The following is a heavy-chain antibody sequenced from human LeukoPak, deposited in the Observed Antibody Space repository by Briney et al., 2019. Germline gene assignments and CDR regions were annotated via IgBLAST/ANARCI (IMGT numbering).Heavy chain of an antibody. V-gene: IGHV3-64*02. CDR1: GFTFSNYA. CDR2: IGGNGDTS. Sequence: GGSLRLSCAASGFTFSNYAMHWVRQAPGKGLEYVSAIGGNGDTSYYADSVKGRFTTSRDNSKNTVYLQMGSLRTEDMAVYYCATRHEYSYPYWGQGTLVTVSS. CDR3: ATRHEYSYPY. D-gene: IGHD5-18*01. J-gene: IGHJ4*02.